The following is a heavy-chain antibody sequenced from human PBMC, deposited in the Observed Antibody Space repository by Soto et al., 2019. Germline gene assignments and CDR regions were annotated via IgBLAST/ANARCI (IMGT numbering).Heavy chain of an antibody. J-gene: IGHJ5*02. Sequence: PSETLSLTCAVYGGSFSGYYLSWIRQPPGKGLEWIGEINHSGSTNYNPSLKSRVTISVDTSKNQFSLKLSSVTAADTAVYYCARAIRYFDWLLWTNWFDPWGQGTLVTVSS. CDR2: INHSGST. CDR3: ARAIRYFDWLLWTNWFDP. D-gene: IGHD3-9*01. CDR1: GGSFSGYY. V-gene: IGHV4-34*01.